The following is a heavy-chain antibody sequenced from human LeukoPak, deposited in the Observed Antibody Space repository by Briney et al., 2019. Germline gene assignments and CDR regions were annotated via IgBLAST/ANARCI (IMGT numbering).Heavy chain of an antibody. CDR2: ISGRGATT. CDR1: GFTFSNYA. Sequence: PGGSLRLSCAASGFTFSNYAMTWVRQAPGKGLDWVSSISGRGATTYYADSVKGRFTISRHNSKNTLYLQMNSLRAEDTAVYYCARGTPTVPYDAFDIWGQGTMVTVSS. D-gene: IGHD4-17*01. CDR3: ARGTPTVPYDAFDI. J-gene: IGHJ3*02. V-gene: IGHV3-23*01.